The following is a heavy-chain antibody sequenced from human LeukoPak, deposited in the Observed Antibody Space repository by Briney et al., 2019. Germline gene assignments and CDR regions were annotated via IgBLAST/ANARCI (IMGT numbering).Heavy chain of an antibody. V-gene: IGHV3-21*01. J-gene: IGHJ4*02. D-gene: IGHD2-2*01. CDR3: ARGMIHREVTCSSTSCYWQYYFDY. CDR1: GFTFSSYS. CDR2: ISSSSSYI. Sequence: GGSLRLSCAASGFTFSSYSMNWVRQAPGKGLEWVSSISSSSSYIYYADSVKGRFTISRDNAKNSLYLQMNSLRAEDTAVYYCARGMIHREVTCSSTSCYWQYYFDYWGQGTLATVSS.